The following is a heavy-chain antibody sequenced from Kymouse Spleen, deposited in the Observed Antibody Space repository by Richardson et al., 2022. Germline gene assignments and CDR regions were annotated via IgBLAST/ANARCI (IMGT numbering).Heavy chain of an antibody. V-gene: IGHV4-61*01. CDR2: IYYSGST. D-gene: IGHD1-7*01. CDR1: GGSVSSGSYY. J-gene: IGHJ4*02. Sequence: QVQLQESGPGLVKPSETLSLTCTVSGGSVSSGSYYWSWIRQPPGKGLEWIGYIYYSGSTNYNPSLKSRVTISVDTSKNQFSLKLSSVTAADTAVYYCARGGGITGTFDYWGQGTLVTVSS. CDR3: ARGGGITGTFDY.